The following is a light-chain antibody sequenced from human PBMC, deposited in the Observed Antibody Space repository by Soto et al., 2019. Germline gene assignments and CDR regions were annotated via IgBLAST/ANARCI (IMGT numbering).Light chain of an antibody. CDR3: QQYGSSPTT. CDR1: QSVSSN. CDR2: GAS. Sequence: EIVMTQSPAILSVSPGERATLSCRASQSVSSNLAWYQQKPGQAPRRLIFGASFRATGIPDRFSGSGSGTDFTLTISRLEPEDFAVYYCQQYGSSPTTFGQGTKVDIK. V-gene: IGKV3-20*01. J-gene: IGKJ1*01.